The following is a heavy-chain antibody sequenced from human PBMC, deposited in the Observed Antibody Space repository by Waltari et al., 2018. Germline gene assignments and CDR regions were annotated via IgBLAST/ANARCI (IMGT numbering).Heavy chain of an antibody. D-gene: IGHD1-1*01. V-gene: IGHV4-34*01. Sequence: QVQLQQGGAGLLKPSETLSLTCAVYCGSFSRYYWGWIRQPPGKGLEWIGEIKHRGITNYNPSLNMRVIISVQTSKSQFSLKLSSGTAAATAVYYWASGVGRGYFDLWGRGTLVTVSS. CDR2: IKHRGIT. J-gene: IGHJ2*01. CDR3: ASGVGRGYFDL. CDR1: CGSFSRYY.